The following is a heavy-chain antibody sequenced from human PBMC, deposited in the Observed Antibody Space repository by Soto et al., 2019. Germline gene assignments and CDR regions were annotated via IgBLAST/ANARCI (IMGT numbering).Heavy chain of an antibody. V-gene: IGHV1-18*01. J-gene: IGHJ4*02. Sequence: ASVKVSCKASGYTFTSYCISWVRQAPGQGLEWMGWISAYNGNTNYAQKLQGRVTMTTDTSTSTAYMELRSLRSDDTAVYYCARDMTTVTTGGFDYWGQGTLVTVSS. CDR2: ISAYNGNT. CDR3: ARDMTTVTTGGFDY. CDR1: GYTFTSYC. D-gene: IGHD4-17*01.